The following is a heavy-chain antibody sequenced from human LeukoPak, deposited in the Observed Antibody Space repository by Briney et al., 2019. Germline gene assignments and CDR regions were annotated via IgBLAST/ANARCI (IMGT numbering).Heavy chain of an antibody. CDR3: ARDFHYSGSGSYYNRAFDI. J-gene: IGHJ3*02. CDR2: IIPIFGTG. Sequence: ASVKVSCKASGVTFSNYAISWVRQAPGQGLEWMGGIIPIFGTGNYAQKFQGRVTITADESTSTAYMELSSLRSEDTAVYFCARDFHYSGSGSYYNRAFDIWGQGTVVTVSS. V-gene: IGHV1-69*13. D-gene: IGHD3-10*01. CDR1: GVTFSNYA.